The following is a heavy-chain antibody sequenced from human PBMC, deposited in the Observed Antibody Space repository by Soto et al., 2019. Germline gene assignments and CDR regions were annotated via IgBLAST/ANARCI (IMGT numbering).Heavy chain of an antibody. V-gene: IGHV3-30*18. D-gene: IGHD2-15*01. CDR2: ISFDGSNK. CDR1: GFTFSSYV. Sequence: QVHLVESGGGVVQPGRSLRLSCVASGFTFSSYVMHWVRQAPGKGLEWVAVISFDGSNKYYADSVKGRFTISRDNSKNTLYLQMSSLRDEDTAVYYCAKDWGRYCSGATCYLFDYWGQGTLVTVSS. J-gene: IGHJ4*02. CDR3: AKDWGRYCSGATCYLFDY.